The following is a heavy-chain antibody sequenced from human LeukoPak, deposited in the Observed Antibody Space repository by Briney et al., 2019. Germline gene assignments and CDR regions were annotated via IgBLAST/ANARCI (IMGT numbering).Heavy chain of an antibody. CDR1: GFTFSSYG. D-gene: IGHD6-6*01. CDR2: ISYDGSTQ. V-gene: IGHV3-30*03. CDR3: ARVRIAARPDYYYGMDV. J-gene: IGHJ6*02. Sequence: GGSLRLSCAASGFTFSSYGMHWVRQAPGKGLEWVAVISYDGSTQYYADSVKGRFTISRDNSKNTLYLQMNSLRAEDTAVYYCARVRIAARPDYYYGMDVWGQGTTVTVSS.